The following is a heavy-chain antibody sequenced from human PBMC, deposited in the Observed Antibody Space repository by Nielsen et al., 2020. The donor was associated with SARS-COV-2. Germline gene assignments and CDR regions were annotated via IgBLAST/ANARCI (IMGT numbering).Heavy chain of an antibody. CDR1: GFPFSSYE. D-gene: IGHD6-13*01. CDR2: IGGNGRNI. J-gene: IGHJ4*02. V-gene: IGHV3-48*03. CDR3: ARDLSWSESLGGDY. Sequence: GESLKISCAASGFPFSSYEMNLVRQAPGKALEWLSYIGGNGRNIFYADSVKGRFTISRDNSKNTLYLQMNSLRAEDTAVYYCARDLSWSESLGGDYWGQGTLVTVSS.